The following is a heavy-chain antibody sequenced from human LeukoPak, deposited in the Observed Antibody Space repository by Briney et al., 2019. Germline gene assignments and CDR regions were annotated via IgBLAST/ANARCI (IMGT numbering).Heavy chain of an antibody. V-gene: IGHV4-39*01. D-gene: IGHD5-18*01. CDR2: VYYSGST. CDR1: GGFISSSSYY. CDR3: VRVGYAYGPVGNWFDP. Sequence: SQTLSLTCTVSGGFISSSSYYWGWIRQPPWKGLEWFVGVYYSGSTYYNPSLKSRFTISVDTSKNQFSLKLSSVTAADTAVYYCVRVGYAYGPVGNWFDPWGQGALVTVSS. J-gene: IGHJ5*02.